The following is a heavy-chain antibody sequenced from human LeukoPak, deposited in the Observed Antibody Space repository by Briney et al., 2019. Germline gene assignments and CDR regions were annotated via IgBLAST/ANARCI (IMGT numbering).Heavy chain of an antibody. CDR3: AREGPVAVAGPSIDY. V-gene: IGHV4-34*01. CDR1: GGSFSGYY. Sequence: SETLSLTCAVYGGSFSGYYWSWIRQPPAKGLEWIGEINHSGSTNYNPSLKSRVTISVDTSRHQFSLKLSSVTAADTAVYYCAREGPVAVAGPSIDYWGQGTLVTVSS. CDR2: INHSGST. J-gene: IGHJ4*02. D-gene: IGHD6-19*01.